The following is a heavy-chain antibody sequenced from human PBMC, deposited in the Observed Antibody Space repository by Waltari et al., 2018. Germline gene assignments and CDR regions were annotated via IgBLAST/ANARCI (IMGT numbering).Heavy chain of an antibody. V-gene: IGHV4-39*01. CDR1: GGSISSTNSY. Sequence: QLQLQESGPGLVKPSEALSLTCAVSGGSISSTNSYWDWIRQPPGKGLEWIGSIYYSGSTYYNPSLKSRVTISVDTSKNHFSLKLGSVTAADTSLYYCARHSAYAGTGYYYGMDVWGQGTTVTVSS. J-gene: IGHJ6*02. CDR3: ARHSAYAGTGYYYGMDV. D-gene: IGHD6-13*01. CDR2: IYYSGST.